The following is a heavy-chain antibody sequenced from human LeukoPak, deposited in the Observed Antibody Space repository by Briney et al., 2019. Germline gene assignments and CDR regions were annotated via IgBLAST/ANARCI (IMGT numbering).Heavy chain of an antibody. CDR3: ARAVVQGVIIQGQTVNWYDP. V-gene: IGHV3-7*01. Sequence: PGGSLRLSCAASGFTFSRYWMSWVRQAPGKGLEWVAHIKEDGSDKYYVDSAKGRFTVSRDNAQNSLFLQMNNLRVEDTSVYYCARAVVQGVIIQGQTVNWYDPWGQGTLVTVSS. D-gene: IGHD3-10*01. J-gene: IGHJ5*02. CDR2: IKEDGSDK. CDR1: GFTFSRYW.